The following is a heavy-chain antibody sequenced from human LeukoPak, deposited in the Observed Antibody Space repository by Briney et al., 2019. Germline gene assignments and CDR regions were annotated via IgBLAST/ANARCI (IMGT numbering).Heavy chain of an antibody. CDR3: AKGDDSSGYYHIDY. V-gene: IGHV3-23*01. CDR2: ISGSGGST. D-gene: IGHD3-22*01. J-gene: IGHJ4*02. CDR1: GFTFSSYA. Sequence: GGSLRLSCAASGFTFSSYAMSWVRQAPGKGLEWVSAISGSGGSTYYADSVKGRFTISRDNSKNTLYLQMNSLRAEDTAVYYCAKGDDSSGYYHIDYWGQGTLVTVSS.